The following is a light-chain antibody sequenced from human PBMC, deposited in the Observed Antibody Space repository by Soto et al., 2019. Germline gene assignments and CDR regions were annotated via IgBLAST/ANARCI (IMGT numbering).Light chain of an antibody. CDR1: QSVKSSY. CDR2: GAS. Sequence: IVLTQSPGTLSLSPGERATLPCRASQSVKSSYLAWYQHKPGQAPRLLIYGASTRATGIPARFSGSGSGTEFTLTISSLQPDDFATYYCQQYNSYSRAFGQGTKVDIK. CDR3: QQYNSYSRA. J-gene: IGKJ1*01. V-gene: IGKV3-20*01.